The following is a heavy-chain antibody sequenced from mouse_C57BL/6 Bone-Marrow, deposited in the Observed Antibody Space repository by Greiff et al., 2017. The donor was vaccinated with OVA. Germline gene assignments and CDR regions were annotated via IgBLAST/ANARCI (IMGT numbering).Heavy chain of an antibody. CDR3: ARNHYGSSPYYCDY. CDR1: GFSLTSYG. J-gene: IGHJ2*01. D-gene: IGHD1-1*01. V-gene: IGHV2-2*01. Sequence: QVQLQQSGPGLVQPSQSLSITCTVSGFSLTSYGVHWVRQSPGKGLEWLGVIWSGGSTDYNAAFISRLSISKDNSKSQVFFKMNSLQADDTAIYYCARNHYGSSPYYCDYWGQGTTLTVSS. CDR2: IWSGGST.